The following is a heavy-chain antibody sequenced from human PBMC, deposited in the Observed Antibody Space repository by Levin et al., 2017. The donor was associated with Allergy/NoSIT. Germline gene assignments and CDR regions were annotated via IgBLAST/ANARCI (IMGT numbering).Heavy chain of an antibody. D-gene: IGHD3-10*01. V-gene: IGHV3-9*01. CDR1: GFTFDDYA. Sequence: GGSLRLSCAASGFTFDDYAMHWVRQAPGKGLEWVSGISWNSGTIGYADSVKGRFTISRDNAKNSLYLQMNSLRTEDTALYYCIKDTRLWFDAFDIWGQGATVTVSS. CDR3: IKDTRLWFDAFDI. CDR2: ISWNSGTI. J-gene: IGHJ3*02.